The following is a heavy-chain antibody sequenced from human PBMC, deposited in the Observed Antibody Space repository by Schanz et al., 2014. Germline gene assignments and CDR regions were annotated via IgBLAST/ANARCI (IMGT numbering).Heavy chain of an antibody. D-gene: IGHD3-22*01. CDR3: AREVGLYDRGWFDP. J-gene: IGHJ5*02. CDR2: IVPIAGIT. CDR1: GGTFSSYT. V-gene: IGHV1-69*09. Sequence: QVHLVQSGAEVKKPGSSVKVSCKASGGTFSSYTISWVRQAPGQGLEWMGRIVPIAGITNYAQRFQGRVTITADKSSDTAYMELSSLRSEDTAVYYCAREVGLYDRGWFDPWGQGTLVTVSS.